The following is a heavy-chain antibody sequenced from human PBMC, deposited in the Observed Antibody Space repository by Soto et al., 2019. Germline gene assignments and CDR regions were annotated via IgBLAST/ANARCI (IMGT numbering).Heavy chain of an antibody. D-gene: IGHD2-15*01. CDR3: AVSSPDIVVLPSSIYFTS. J-gene: IGHJ4*02. CDR2: LSWDRSTV. Sequence: PGGSVRLSCVASGSSSDPFTMHWVRELPGKGLEWVAGLSWDRSTVAYADSVQGRFTISRDHAKNSVDLLMDSLRPDDTALYFCAVSSPDIVVLPSSIYFTSWGPGTQVTVS. V-gene: IGHV3-9*02. CDR1: GSSSDPFT.